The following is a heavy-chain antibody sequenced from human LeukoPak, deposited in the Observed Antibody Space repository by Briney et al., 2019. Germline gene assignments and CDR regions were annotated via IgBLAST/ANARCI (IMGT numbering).Heavy chain of an antibody. J-gene: IGHJ5*02. CDR3: ARLWFGELYTWFDP. Sequence: PGGSLRLSCAASGFTFSSYAMSWVRQAPGKGLEWVSAISGSGGSTYYADSVKGRFTISRDNSKNTLYLQMNSLRAEDTAVYYCARLWFGELYTWFDPWGQGTLVTVSS. V-gene: IGHV3-23*01. CDR2: ISGSGGST. CDR1: GFTFSSYA. D-gene: IGHD3-10*01.